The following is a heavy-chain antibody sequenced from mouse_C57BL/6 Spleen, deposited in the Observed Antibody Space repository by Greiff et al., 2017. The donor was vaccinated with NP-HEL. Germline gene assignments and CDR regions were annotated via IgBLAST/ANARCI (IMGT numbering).Heavy chain of an antibody. Sequence: EVQRVESEGDLVKPGGSLKLSCAASGFTFSSYGMSWVRQTPDKRLEWVATISSGGSYTYYPDSVKGRFTISRDNAKNTLYLQMSSLKSEDTAMYYCATSTKNCFDYWGQGTTLTVSS. CDR3: ATSTKNCFDY. CDR1: GFTFSSYG. CDR2: ISSGGSYT. V-gene: IGHV5-6*01. J-gene: IGHJ2*01. D-gene: IGHD2-14*01.